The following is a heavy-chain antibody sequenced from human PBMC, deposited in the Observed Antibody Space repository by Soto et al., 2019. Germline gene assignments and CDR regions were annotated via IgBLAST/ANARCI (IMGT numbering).Heavy chain of an antibody. V-gene: IGHV3-30*18. Sequence: QVQLVESGGGVVQPGRSLRLSCAASGFTFSSYGMHWVRQAPGKGLEWVAVISYDGSNKYYEDSVKGRFTISRDNSKNTLYLQMNSLRAEDTAVYYCAKGIAVAGADAFDIWGQGTMVTVSS. CDR3: AKGIAVAGADAFDI. J-gene: IGHJ3*02. D-gene: IGHD6-19*01. CDR2: ISYDGSNK. CDR1: GFTFSSYG.